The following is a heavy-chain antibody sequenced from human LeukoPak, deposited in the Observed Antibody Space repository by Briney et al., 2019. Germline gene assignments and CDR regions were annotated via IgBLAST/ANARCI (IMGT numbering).Heavy chain of an antibody. CDR1: GFTFSSYA. J-gene: IGHJ6*03. CDR2: ISGSGGST. Sequence: GGSLRLSCAASGFTFSSYAMSWVRQAPGKGLEWVSAISGSGGSTYYADSVKGRFTISRDNSKNTLYLQMNSLRAEDTAVYYCAKAGYDFWSGYSPLYYMDVWGKGTTVTVSS. CDR3: AKAGYDFWSGYSPLYYMDV. D-gene: IGHD3-3*01. V-gene: IGHV3-23*01.